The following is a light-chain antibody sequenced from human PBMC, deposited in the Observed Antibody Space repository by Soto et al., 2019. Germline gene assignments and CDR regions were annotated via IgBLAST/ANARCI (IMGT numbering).Light chain of an antibody. CDR2: GAS. J-gene: IGKJ1*01. CDR3: QQYIGLWT. Sequence: DIQLTQSLSTLSASVGDRVTITCRASQTISTFLAWYQQKPGKAPHLLIYGASSLQSGVPSRFSGSGSGTEFTLSISSLQPDDLGTYYCQQYIGLWTFGQGTKVDLK. V-gene: IGKV1-5*01. CDR1: QTISTF.